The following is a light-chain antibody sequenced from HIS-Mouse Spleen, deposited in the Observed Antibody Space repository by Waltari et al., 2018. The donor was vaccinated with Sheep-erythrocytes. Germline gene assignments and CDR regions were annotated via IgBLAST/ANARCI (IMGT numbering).Light chain of an antibody. Sequence: LQLTQSPSSLSSSGGDRVTIPLRASQGISSALAWYQQKPGKAPKLLIYEESSLESGVPSRFSGSGEGTDFTLTISSLQPEDFATYYCQQVASYLYTFGQGTKLEIK. V-gene: IGKV1-13*02. CDR2: EES. CDR1: QGISSA. J-gene: IGKJ2*01. CDR3: QQVASYLYT.